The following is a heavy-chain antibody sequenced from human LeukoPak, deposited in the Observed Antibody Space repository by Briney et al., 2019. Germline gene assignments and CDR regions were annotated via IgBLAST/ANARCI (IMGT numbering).Heavy chain of an antibody. CDR2: IKGGGEST. D-gene: IGHD1-26*01. V-gene: IGHV3-23*01. J-gene: IGHJ3*02. CDR3: ARLEGGTWVHDAFDI. Sequence: GGSLRLSCGASGFTISSYAMSWVRQTPGKGLAWVSAIKGGGESTYYADSVKGRFTISRDNSKNTVYLQMNSLRAEDTAVYYCARLEGGTWVHDAFDIWGQGTMVTVSS. CDR1: GFTISSYA.